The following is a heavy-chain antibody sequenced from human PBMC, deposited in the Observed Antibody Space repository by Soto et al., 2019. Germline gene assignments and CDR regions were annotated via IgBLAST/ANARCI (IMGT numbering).Heavy chain of an antibody. V-gene: IGHV3-53*01. CDR3: ARHITMDPLLVY. J-gene: IGHJ4*02. CDR2: IYSGGST. D-gene: IGHD3-10*01. Sequence: EVQLVESGGGLIQPGGSLRLSCAVSGFTVSSNYMSWVRQAPGKGLEWVSVIYSGGSTYYADSVKGRFTISRDNSKSTLCLQMNSLRAEDTAVYYCARHITMDPLLVYWGQGTLVTVSS. CDR1: GFTVSSNY.